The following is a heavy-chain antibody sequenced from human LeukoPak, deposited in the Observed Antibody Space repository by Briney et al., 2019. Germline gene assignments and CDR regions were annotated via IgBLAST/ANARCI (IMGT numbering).Heavy chain of an antibody. CDR3: AREVAVAGTTAQYFQH. CDR1: GGSFSGYY. V-gene: IGHV4-34*01. CDR2: INHSGST. J-gene: IGHJ1*01. Sequence: SETLSLTCAVYGGSFSGYYWSWIRQPPGKGLEWIGEINHSGSTNYNPSLKSRVTISVDTSKNQFSLKLSSVTAADTAVYYCAREVAVAGTTAQYFQHWGQGTLVTVSS. D-gene: IGHD6-19*01.